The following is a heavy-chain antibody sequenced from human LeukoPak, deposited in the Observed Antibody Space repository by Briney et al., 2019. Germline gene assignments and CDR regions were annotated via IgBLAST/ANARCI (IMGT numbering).Heavy chain of an antibody. CDR2: INHSGGT. CDR1: GGSFSGYY. J-gene: IGHJ5*02. Sequence: SETLSLTCAVYGGSFSGYYWSWIRQPPGKGLEWIGEINHSGGTNYNPSLKSRVTISVDTSKNQFSLKLSSVTAADMAVYYCARRPPSRWFDPWGQGTLVTVSS. D-gene: IGHD6-6*01. V-gene: IGHV4-34*01. CDR3: ARRPPSRWFDP.